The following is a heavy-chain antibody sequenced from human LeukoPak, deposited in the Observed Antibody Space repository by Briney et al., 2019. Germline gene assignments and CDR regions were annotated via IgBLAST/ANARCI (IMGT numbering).Heavy chain of an antibody. CDR1: GYTFTSYY. CDR3: ATVAVVVVPAAIPGPYYFDY. Sequence: ASVKVSCKASGYTFTSYYMHWVRQAPGQGLEWMGIINPSGGSTSYAQKFQGRVTMTEDTSTDTAYMELSSLRSEDTAVYYCATVAVVVVPAAIPGPYYFDYWGQGTLVTVSS. J-gene: IGHJ4*02. CDR2: INPSGGST. D-gene: IGHD2-2*02. V-gene: IGHV1-46*01.